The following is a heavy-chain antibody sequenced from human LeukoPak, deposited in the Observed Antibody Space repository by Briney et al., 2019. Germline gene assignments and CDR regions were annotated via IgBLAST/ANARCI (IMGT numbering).Heavy chain of an antibody. Sequence: GGSLRLSCAASGFTFSSYSMNWVRQAPGKGLEWVSSISSSSSYIYYADSVKGRSTISRDNAKNSLYLQMNSLRAEDTAVYYCAREGYCSSTSCYTNTFDYWGQGTLVTVSS. D-gene: IGHD2-2*02. CDR2: ISSSSSYI. CDR3: AREGYCSSTSCYTNTFDY. CDR1: GFTFSSYS. V-gene: IGHV3-21*01. J-gene: IGHJ4*02.